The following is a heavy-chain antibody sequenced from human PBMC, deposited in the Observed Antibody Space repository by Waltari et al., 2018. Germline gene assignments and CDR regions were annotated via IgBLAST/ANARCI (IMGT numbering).Heavy chain of an antibody. CDR3: ARAKLVGYDY. CDR1: GGSFSGYY. D-gene: IGHD1-26*01. J-gene: IGHJ4*02. CDR2: INHSGST. V-gene: IGHV4-34*01. Sequence: QVQLQQWGAGLLKPSETLSLTCAVYGGSFSGYYWSWIRQPPGKGLEWIGEINHSGSTNYHPSLKSRVTISVDTSKNQFSLKLSSVTAADTAVYYCARAKLVGYDYWGQGTLVTVSS.